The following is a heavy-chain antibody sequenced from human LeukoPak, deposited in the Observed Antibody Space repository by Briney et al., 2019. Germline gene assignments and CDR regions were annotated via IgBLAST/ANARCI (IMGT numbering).Heavy chain of an antibody. CDR3: ARVLEGLRFLEWLPSVGRQQEWSMDV. CDR2: ISGSGGST. V-gene: IGHV3-23*01. D-gene: IGHD3-3*01. J-gene: IGHJ6*04. Sequence: GGSLRLSCAASGFTFSSYAMSWVRQAPGKGLEWVSAISGSGGSTYYADSVKGRFTISRDNAKNSLYLQMNSLRAEDTAVYYCARVLEGLRFLEWLPSVGRQQEWSMDVWGKGTTVTVSS. CDR1: GFTFSSYA.